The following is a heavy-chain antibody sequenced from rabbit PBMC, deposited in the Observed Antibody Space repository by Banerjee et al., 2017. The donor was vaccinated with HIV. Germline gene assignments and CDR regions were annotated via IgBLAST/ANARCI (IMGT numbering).Heavy chain of an antibody. CDR2: IYAGSAGT. CDR3: ARAGYPTYPYASEFNL. D-gene: IGHD6-1*01. CDR1: GFSFSSSYY. J-gene: IGHJ4*01. Sequence: QSLEESGGGLVQPEGSLTLTCTASGFSFSSSYYMCWVRQAPGKGLEWIGCIYAGSAGTWYASWAKGRFTISKTSSTTVTLQMTSLTAADTATYFCARAGYPTYPYASEFNLWGPGTLVTVS. V-gene: IGHV1S40*01.